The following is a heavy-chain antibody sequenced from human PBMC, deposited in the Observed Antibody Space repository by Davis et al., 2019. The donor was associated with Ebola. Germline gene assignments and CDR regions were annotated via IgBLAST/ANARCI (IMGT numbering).Heavy chain of an antibody. CDR2: IYHSGST. V-gene: IGHV4-4*02. Sequence: MPSETLTLTCAVSGGSISSSNWWSWVRQPPGKGLEWIGEIYHSGSTNYNPSLKSRVTISVDTSKNQFSLKLSSVTAADTAVYYCARAPYYSNYYYYGMDVWGKGTTVTVSS. CDR3: ARAPYYSNYYYYGMDV. CDR1: GGSISSSNW. J-gene: IGHJ6*04. D-gene: IGHD4-11*01.